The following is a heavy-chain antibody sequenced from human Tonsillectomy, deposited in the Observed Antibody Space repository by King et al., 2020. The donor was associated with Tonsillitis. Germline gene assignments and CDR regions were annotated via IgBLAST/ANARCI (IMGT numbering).Heavy chain of an antibody. CDR3: AGVECGGDCYFDY. CDR1: GYTFTDYY. V-gene: IGHV1-2*02. J-gene: IGHJ4*02. D-gene: IGHD2-21*02. CDR2: INTNSGGT. Sequence: VQLVESGAEVKKPGASVRVSCKTSGYTFTDYYIHWVRQAPGQGLEWMGWINTNSGGTNYLQKFQGRVTMTRDTSISTAYMELSSLRSDDTAVYYCAGVECGGDCYFDYWGQGTLVTVSS.